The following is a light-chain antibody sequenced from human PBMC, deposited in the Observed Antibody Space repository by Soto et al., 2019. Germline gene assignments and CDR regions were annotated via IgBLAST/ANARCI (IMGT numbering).Light chain of an antibody. J-gene: IGKJ5*01. CDR3: MQATHWPIT. CDR2: KVS. V-gene: IGKV2-30*01. CDR1: QSLVYSDRLAY. Sequence: DVVMTQSPGSLPVTLGQRASISCRSNQSLVYSDRLAYFSWFHQRPGRPPRRLIYKVSNRDSGVPARFSGSGSGTDFALKISRVEADDVGVYYCMQATHWPITFGQGTRLEI.